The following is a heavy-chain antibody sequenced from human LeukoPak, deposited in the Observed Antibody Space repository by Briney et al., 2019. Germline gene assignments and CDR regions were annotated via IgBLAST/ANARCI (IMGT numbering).Heavy chain of an antibody. V-gene: IGHV1-69*05. Sequence: SVKVSCKASGGTFSSYAISWVRQAPGQGLEWMGGIIPIFGTANYVQKFQGRVTITTDESTSTAYMELSSLRSEDTAVYYCARDRGVHCSSTSCYGGFDPWGQGTLVTVSS. CDR1: GGTFSSYA. D-gene: IGHD2-2*01. CDR3: ARDRGVHCSSTSCYGGFDP. CDR2: IIPIFGTA. J-gene: IGHJ5*02.